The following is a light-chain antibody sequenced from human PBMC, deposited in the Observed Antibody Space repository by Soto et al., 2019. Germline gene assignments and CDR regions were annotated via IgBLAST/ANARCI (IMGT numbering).Light chain of an antibody. CDR1: QSVSSN. Sequence: EIMMTQSPATLSVSPGERATLSCRASQSVSSNLAWYQLKPGQAPRLLIYGASTRATGIPARFSGSGSGTDFTLTITSLQSEDFAVYYCQQYNNWPPWTFGQGTKVDI. CDR3: QQYNNWPPWT. J-gene: IGKJ1*01. V-gene: IGKV3-15*01. CDR2: GAS.